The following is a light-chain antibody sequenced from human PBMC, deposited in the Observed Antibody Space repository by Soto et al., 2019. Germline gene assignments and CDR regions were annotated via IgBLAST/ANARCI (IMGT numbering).Light chain of an antibody. CDR2: GAS. CDR3: QQYGSSPPVT. Sequence: DIVLTQSPDTLSLSPGERATLSCRASQSVSSSNFAWYQQKPAQAPRLLIYGASRRAPGIPDRFSGSGSGTDFTLTISRLEPEDFAVYYCQQYGSSPPVTFGGGTKVDIK. J-gene: IGKJ4*01. V-gene: IGKV3-20*01. CDR1: QSVSSSN.